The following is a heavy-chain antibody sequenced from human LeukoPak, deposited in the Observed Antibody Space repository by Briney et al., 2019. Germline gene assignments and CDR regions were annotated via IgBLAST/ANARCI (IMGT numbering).Heavy chain of an antibody. V-gene: IGHV4-59*08. CDR3: ASTAGPYSSGWYLRY. J-gene: IGHJ4*02. D-gene: IGHD6-19*01. CDR1: GASISSYY. CDR2: IYYSGST. Sequence: SETLSLACTLSGASISSYYWSWIRQPPGKGLEWSGYIYYSGSTNYTPSLKSRVTISVDTSKNQFSLKLSSVTAADTAVYYCASTAGPYSSGWYLRYWGQGTLVTVSS.